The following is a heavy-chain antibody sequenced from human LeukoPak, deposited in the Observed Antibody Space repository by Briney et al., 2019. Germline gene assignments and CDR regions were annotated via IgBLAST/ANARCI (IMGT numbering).Heavy chain of an antibody. CDR1: GYSITSYW. CDR2: IYPGDSRI. Sequence: GESLKISSQGFGYSITSYWICWVRQMPGKGVEWMGVIYPGDSRIRYNPSFQGQVTISVDKSISTAYLQWVSLRASDSAMYYCACRDLTSTWSFPWGQGTLVTVSS. CDR3: ACRDLTSTWSFP. D-gene: IGHD6-13*01. J-gene: IGHJ5*02. V-gene: IGHV5-51*01.